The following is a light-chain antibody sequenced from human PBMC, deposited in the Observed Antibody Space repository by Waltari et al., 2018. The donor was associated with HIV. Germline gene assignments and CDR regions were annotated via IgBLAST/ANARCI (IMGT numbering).Light chain of an antibody. Sequence: DTQMTQSQSSLSASIGDRITITCRASQNIYKFLSWYQQKSGKAPNLLIYDASSLQSGVPSRFSGGGSGTEFTLTISSLQVEDFATYYCLQSFTAPLTFGPGTKLDIK. J-gene: IGKJ3*01. CDR3: LQSFTAPLT. V-gene: IGKV1-39*01. CDR1: QNIYKF. CDR2: DAS.